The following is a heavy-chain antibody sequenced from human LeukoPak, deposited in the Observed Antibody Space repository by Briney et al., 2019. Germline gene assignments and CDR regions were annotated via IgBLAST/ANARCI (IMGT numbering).Heavy chain of an antibody. CDR3: ARDGGVAVAGTYNWFDP. CDR1: GGSISSSSYC. CDR2: IYYSGST. J-gene: IGHJ5*02. Sequence: PSETLSLTCTVSGGSISSSSYCWGWIRQPPGKGLEWIGSIYYSGSTYYNPSLKSRVTISVDTSKNQFSLKLSSVTAADTAVYYCARDGGVAVAGTYNWFDPWGQGTLVTVSS. D-gene: IGHD6-19*01. V-gene: IGHV4-39*07.